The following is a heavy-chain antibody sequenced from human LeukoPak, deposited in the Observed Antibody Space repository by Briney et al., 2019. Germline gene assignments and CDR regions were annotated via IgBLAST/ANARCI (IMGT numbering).Heavy chain of an antibody. V-gene: IGHV3-23*01. J-gene: IGHJ4*02. CDR2: IGGAGDT. CDR3: AKDLNWGLDY. D-gene: IGHD7-27*01. CDR1: GFTVSSHA. Sequence: GGSLRLSCAVSGFTVSSHAMSWVRQASGKGLEWVSLIGGAGDTFYADSVKGRFVLSRDNSRNTVYLQMNSLRADDTAVYYCAKDLNWGLDYWGQGTLVTVSS.